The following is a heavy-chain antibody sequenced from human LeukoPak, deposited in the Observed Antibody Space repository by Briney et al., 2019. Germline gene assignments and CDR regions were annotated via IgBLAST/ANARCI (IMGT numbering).Heavy chain of an antibody. CDR1: GFIFSSYS. D-gene: IGHD6-13*01. CDR2: ISSSSSYI. V-gene: IGHV3-21*01. CDR3: ARLLPRSGSSWDDY. Sequence: GGSLRLSCAASGFIFSSYSMNWVRQAPGKGLEWVSSISSSSSYIYYADSVKGRFTISRDNAKNSLYLQMNSLRAEDTAVYYCARLLPRSGSSWDDYWGQGTLVTVSS. J-gene: IGHJ4*02.